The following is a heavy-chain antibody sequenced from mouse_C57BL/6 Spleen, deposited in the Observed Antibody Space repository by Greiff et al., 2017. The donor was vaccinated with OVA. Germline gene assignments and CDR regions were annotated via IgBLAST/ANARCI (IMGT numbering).Heavy chain of an antibody. V-gene: IGHV1-80*01. CDR2: IYPGDGDT. CDR3: ARPDLYYDYDGFAY. J-gene: IGHJ3*01. Sequence: VQLQESGAELVKPGASVKISCKASGYAFSSYWMNWVKQRPGKGLEWIGQIYPGDGDTNYNGKFKGKATLTADKSSSTAYMQLSSLTSEDSAVYFCARPDLYYDYDGFAYWGQGTLVTVSA. D-gene: IGHD2-4*01. CDR1: GYAFSSYW.